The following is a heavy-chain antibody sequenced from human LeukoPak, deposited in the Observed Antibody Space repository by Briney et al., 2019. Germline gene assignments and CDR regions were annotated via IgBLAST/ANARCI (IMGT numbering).Heavy chain of an antibody. CDR3: ARDVRYDSSGYLPY. CDR1: GFTFSSYA. J-gene: IGHJ4*02. V-gene: IGHV3-30-3*01. D-gene: IGHD3-22*01. CDR2: ISYDGSNK. Sequence: PGGSLRLSCAASGFTFSSYAMHWVRQAPGKGLEWVAVISYDGSNKYYADSVKGRFTISRDNSKSTLYLQMNSLRAEDTAVYYCARDVRYDSSGYLPYWGQGTLVTVSS.